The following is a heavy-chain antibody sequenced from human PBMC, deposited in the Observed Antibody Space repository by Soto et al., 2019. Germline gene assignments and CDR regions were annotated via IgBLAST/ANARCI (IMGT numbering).Heavy chain of an antibody. CDR1: GGSISSSSYY. CDR3: ARVRAAACAFDI. Sequence: QLQLQESGPGLVKPSETLSLTCTVSGGSISSSSYYWGWIRQPPGKGLEWIGSIYYSGSTYYNPSLKCRVTISAATSKNQFSLKLSSVTAADTAVYYCARVRAAACAFDIWGQGTMVTVSS. D-gene: IGHD6-13*01. CDR2: IYYSGST. V-gene: IGHV4-39*01. J-gene: IGHJ3*02.